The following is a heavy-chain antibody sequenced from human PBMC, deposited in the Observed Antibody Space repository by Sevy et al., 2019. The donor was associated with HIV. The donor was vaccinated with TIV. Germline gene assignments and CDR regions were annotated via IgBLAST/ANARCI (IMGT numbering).Heavy chain of an antibody. CDR2: IGGSGGSS. CDR1: GFPFINYA. CDR3: AREMSSSRGDLDY. Sequence: GGSLRLSCAASGFPFINYAMSWVRQAPGKGLEWVSAIGGSGGSSFYADSVKGRFTISRDNSKNTLYLQMNSLRAEDTAVYYCAREMSSSRGDLDYWGQGTLVTVSS. D-gene: IGHD6-19*01. V-gene: IGHV3-23*01. J-gene: IGHJ4*02.